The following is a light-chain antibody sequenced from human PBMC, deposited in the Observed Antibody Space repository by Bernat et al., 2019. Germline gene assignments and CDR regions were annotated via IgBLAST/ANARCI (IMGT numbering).Light chain of an antibody. CDR1: SSDVGSYNL. J-gene: IGLJ2*01. CDR3: CSYAGSSTVV. Sequence: QSALTQPASVSGSPGQSITISCTGTSSDVGSYNLVSWYQQHPGKAPKLMIYEVIKRPSGVSNRFSGSKSGNTASLTISGLRAEDEADYCCCSYAGSSTVVFGGGTKLTVL. CDR2: EVI. V-gene: IGLV2-23*02.